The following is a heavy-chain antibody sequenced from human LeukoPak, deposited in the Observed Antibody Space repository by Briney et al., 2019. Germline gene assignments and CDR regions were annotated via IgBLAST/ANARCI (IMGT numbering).Heavy chain of an antibody. Sequence: GGSLRLSCAASGLNLTTYAMGWVRQAPGKGLEWVSVISDRGDSTYYGDSVKGRFTISRDSSKNTLYLQMNSLRAEDTAVYYCAKGSGGGYYDSSGYSIDYWGQGTLVTVSS. CDR1: GLNLTTYA. CDR3: AKGSGGGYYDSSGYSIDY. V-gene: IGHV3-23*01. J-gene: IGHJ4*02. D-gene: IGHD3-22*01. CDR2: ISDRGDST.